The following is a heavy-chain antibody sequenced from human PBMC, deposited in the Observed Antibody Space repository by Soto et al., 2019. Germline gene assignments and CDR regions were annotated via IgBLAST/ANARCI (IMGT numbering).Heavy chain of an antibody. CDR3: ARDRRYYGSGSYYYGMDV. V-gene: IGHV3-72*01. J-gene: IGHJ6*02. CDR2: TRNKANSYTT. CDR1: GFTFSDHY. D-gene: IGHD3-10*01. Sequence: GGSLRLSCAASGFTFSDHYMDWVRQAPGKGLEWVGRTRNKANSYTTEYAASVKGRFTISREDSKNSLYLQMNSLKTEDTAVYYCARDRRYYGSGSYYYGMDVWGQGTTVTVSS.